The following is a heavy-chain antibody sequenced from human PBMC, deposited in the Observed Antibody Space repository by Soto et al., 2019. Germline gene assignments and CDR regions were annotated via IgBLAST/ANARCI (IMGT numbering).Heavy chain of an antibody. CDR3: ARGACADYGDYELLDY. J-gene: IGHJ4*02. CDR1: GGTFSSYT. D-gene: IGHD4-17*01. CDR2: IIPILGIA. Sequence: QVQLVQSGAEVKKPGSSVKVSCKASGGTFSSYTISWVRQAPGQGLEWMGRIIPILGIANYAQKFQGRVTMTADKSTSTAYMELSSLRSEDTAVYYCARGACADYGDYELLDYWGQGTLVTVSS. V-gene: IGHV1-69*02.